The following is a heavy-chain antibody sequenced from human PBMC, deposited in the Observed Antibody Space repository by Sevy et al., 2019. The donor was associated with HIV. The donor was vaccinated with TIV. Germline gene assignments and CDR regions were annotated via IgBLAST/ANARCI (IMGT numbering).Heavy chain of an antibody. Sequence: GGSLRLSCAASGFTFSSYAMSWVRQAPGKGLEWVSAISGSGGGTYYADSVKGRFTISRDNSKNTLYLQMNSLRAEDTAVYYCAKDGYYYYYYMDVWGKGTMVTVSS. V-gene: IGHV3-23*01. CDR1: GFTFSSYA. CDR2: ISGSGGGT. J-gene: IGHJ6*03. CDR3: AKDGYYYYYYMDV.